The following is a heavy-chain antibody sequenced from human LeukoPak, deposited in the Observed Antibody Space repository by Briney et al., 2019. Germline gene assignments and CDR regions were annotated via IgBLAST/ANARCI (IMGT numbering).Heavy chain of an antibody. CDR1: GFTFSSYG. V-gene: IGHV3-23*01. CDR3: AKDSVLWLGELPNHYYYYYMDV. D-gene: IGHD3-10*01. Sequence: PGGSLRLSCAASGFTFSSYGMSWVRQAPGKGLEWVSAISGSGGSTYYADSVEGRFTISRDNSKNTLYLQMNSLRAEDTAVYYCAKDSVLWLGELPNHYYYYYMDVWGKGTTVTISS. J-gene: IGHJ6*03. CDR2: ISGSGGST.